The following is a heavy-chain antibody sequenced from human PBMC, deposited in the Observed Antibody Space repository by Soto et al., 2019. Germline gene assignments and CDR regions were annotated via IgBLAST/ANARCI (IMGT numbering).Heavy chain of an antibody. Sequence: PSETLSLTCTVSGGSVSSGSYYWSWIRQPPGKGLEWIGYINYSGSTNYNPSLKSRVTMSVDTSTNQISLKLSSVTAADTAVYYCVREDSVVVFDPWGQGTLVTVS. J-gene: IGHJ5*02. CDR1: GGSVSSGSYY. D-gene: IGHD2-21*01. V-gene: IGHV4-61*01. CDR2: INYSGST. CDR3: VREDSVVVFDP.